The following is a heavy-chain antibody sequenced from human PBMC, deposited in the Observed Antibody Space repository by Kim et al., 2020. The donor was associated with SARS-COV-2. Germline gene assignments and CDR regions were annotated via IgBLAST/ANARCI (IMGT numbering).Heavy chain of an antibody. CDR2: GST. J-gene: IGHJ6*02. CDR3: ARVGGGMDV. V-gene: IGHV1-46*01. Sequence: GSTSYAQKFQGSVTMTRDTSTSKVYMELSSVRSEDTAVYYCARVGGGMDVWGQGTTVTVSS. D-gene: IGHD3-10*01.